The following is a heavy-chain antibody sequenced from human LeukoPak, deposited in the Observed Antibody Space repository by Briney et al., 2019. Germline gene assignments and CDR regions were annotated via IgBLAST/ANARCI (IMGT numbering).Heavy chain of an antibody. J-gene: IGHJ3*02. CDR1: GFTFSSYA. CDR2: ISGSGGST. V-gene: IGHV3-23*01. CDR3: AKRGIVGATLLNAFDI. Sequence: GGSLRLSCAASGFTFSSYAMSWVRQAPGKGLEWVSAISGSGGSTYYADSVKGRFTISRDNSKNTLYLQMNSLRAEDTAVYYCAKRGIVGATLLNAFDIWGQGTMVTVSS. D-gene: IGHD1-26*01.